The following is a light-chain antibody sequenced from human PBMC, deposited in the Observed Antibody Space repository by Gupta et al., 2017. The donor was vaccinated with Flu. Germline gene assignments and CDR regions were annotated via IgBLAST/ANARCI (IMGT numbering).Light chain of an antibody. CDR3: CSDAGSNTNV. CDR1: SNDVGGYDY. Sequence: QSALTQPRSVSGSPGQSVTISCSGTSNDVGGYDYVSWYQQHPGKAPRLIIHDVTRRPSGVSDRFSGSKSGNTASLTISGLQEEDEADYYCCSDAGSNTNVFGTGTKVTVL. J-gene: IGLJ1*01. CDR2: DVT. V-gene: IGLV2-11*01.